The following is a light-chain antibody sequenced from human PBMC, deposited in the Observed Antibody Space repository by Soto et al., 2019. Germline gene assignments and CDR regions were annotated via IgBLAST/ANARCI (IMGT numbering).Light chain of an antibody. CDR2: AAS. J-gene: IGKJ1*01. CDR3: QQYGSSPRT. V-gene: IGKV3-20*01. Sequence: EIVLTQSPGTLSLSPGGRATLSCRASQSVSSNYLAWYQQKPGQAPRLLIYAASSRATGIPDRFSGSGSGTDFTLTISRLEPEHFAVYYCQQYGSSPRTFGQGTKVDIK. CDR1: QSVSSNY.